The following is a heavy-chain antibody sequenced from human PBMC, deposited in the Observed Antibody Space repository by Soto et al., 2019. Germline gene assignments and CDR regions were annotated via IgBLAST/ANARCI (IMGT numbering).Heavy chain of an antibody. J-gene: IGHJ4*02. CDR1: GGSISSYY. V-gene: IGHV4-59*08. D-gene: IGHD2-2*01. CDR3: ARLRCSSTSCYYFDY. Sequence: SETLSLTCTVSGGSISSYYWSWIRQPPGKGLEWIGYIYYSGSTNYNPSLKRRVTISVDTSKNQFSLKLSSVTAADTAVYYCARLRCSSTSCYYFDYWGQGTLVTVSS. CDR2: IYYSGST.